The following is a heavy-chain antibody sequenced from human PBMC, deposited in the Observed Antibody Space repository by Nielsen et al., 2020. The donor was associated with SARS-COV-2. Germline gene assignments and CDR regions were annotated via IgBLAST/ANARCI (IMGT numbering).Heavy chain of an antibody. J-gene: IGHJ4*02. CDR1: GFTFSSYA. Sequence: GESLKISCAASGFTFSSYAMSWVRQAPGKGLEWFSAISGSGGSTYYADSVKGRFTISRDNSKNTLYLQMNSLRAEDTAVYYCAKGGDVQWLVPRYFDYWGQGTLVTVSS. D-gene: IGHD6-19*01. CDR2: ISGSGGST. V-gene: IGHV3-23*01. CDR3: AKGGDVQWLVPRYFDY.